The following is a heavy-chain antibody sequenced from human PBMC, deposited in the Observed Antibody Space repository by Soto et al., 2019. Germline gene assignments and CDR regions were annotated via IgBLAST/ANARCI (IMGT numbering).Heavy chain of an antibody. V-gene: IGHV3-30*18. CDR1: GFTFSSYG. Sequence: GGSLRLSCAASGFTFSSYGMHWVRQAPGKGLEWLAVISSDGSTKGYAGSVKGRISISRDNSKNTLNLQMSNLIVEDTAIYYCAKDGAAAGTFDYWGQGAPVTVSS. CDR2: ISSDGSTK. CDR3: AKDGAAAGTFDY. J-gene: IGHJ4*02. D-gene: IGHD6-13*01.